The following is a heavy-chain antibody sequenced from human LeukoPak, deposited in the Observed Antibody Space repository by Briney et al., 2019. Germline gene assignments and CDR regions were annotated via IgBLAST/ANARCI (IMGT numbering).Heavy chain of an antibody. CDR2: ISSNSRYI. Sequence: GGSLRLSCAAYGFTFSTYSMSWVRQAPGKGLEWVSSISSNSRYIYYADSMRGRFTISRDNAKNSLYLQMNSLKPEDTAVYYCAELGITMIGGVWGKGTTVTISS. D-gene: IGHD3-10*02. CDR1: GFTFSTYS. J-gene: IGHJ6*04. CDR3: AELGITMIGGV. V-gene: IGHV3-21*06.